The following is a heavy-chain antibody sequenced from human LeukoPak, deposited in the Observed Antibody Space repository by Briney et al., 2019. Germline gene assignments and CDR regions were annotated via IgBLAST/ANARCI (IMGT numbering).Heavy chain of an antibody. CDR2: ITSDGSHK. D-gene: IGHD6-19*01. J-gene: IGHJ3*02. Sequence: GGSLRLSCVASGFTFSNYFMHWVRQAPGKGLEWVADITSDGSHKFYVESVKGRFTSSRDNSKNTLYLQMNSLGPEDTAVYFCARERQDSVIHGVAVYIWGPGTMVNVSS. V-gene: IGHV3-30-3*01. CDR3: ARERQDSVIHGVAVYI. CDR1: GFTFSNYF.